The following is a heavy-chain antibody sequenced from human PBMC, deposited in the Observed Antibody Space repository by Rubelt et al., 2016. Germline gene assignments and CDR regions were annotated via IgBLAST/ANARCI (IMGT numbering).Heavy chain of an antibody. V-gene: IGHV4-34*01. CDR2: INHRGST. D-gene: IGHD2-2*01. CDR3: ARHSHNCSSTSRGLNWFDP. CDR1: GGSFSGYY. J-gene: IGHJ5*02. Sequence: QVQLQQWGAGLLKPSETLSLTCAVYGGSFSGYYWSWIRQPPGKGLEWIGEINHRGSTNYNPSLKSRVTISVDTSKNQFSLKLSSVTAADTAVYYCARHSHNCSSTSRGLNWFDPWGQGTLVTVSS.